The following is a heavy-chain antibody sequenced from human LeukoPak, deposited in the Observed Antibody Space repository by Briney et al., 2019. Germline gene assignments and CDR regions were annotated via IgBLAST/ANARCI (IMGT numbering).Heavy chain of an antibody. J-gene: IGHJ4*02. CDR2: ISYDGSNK. D-gene: IGHD6-19*01. V-gene: IGHV3-30-3*01. Sequence: GGSLRLSCAASGFTFSSYAMHWVRQAPGKGLEWVAVISYDGSNKYYADSVKGRFTISRDNSKNTLYLQMNSLRAEDTAVYYCARLAVAGLYFDYWGQGTLVTVSS. CDR1: GFTFSSYA. CDR3: ARLAVAGLYFDY.